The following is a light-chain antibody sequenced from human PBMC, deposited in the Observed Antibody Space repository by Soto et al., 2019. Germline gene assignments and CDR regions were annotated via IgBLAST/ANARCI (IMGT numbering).Light chain of an antibody. V-gene: IGLV1-40*01. Sequence: QSVLTQPPSVSGAPGQRVTISCTGSSSNIGTGYDVHWYQQLPGTAPKLLIYVNNNRPSGVSNRFSGSKSGNTASLTISGLQAEDEADYYCWSYAGSSTWVFGGGTKVTVL. CDR2: VNN. CDR1: SSNIGTGYD. J-gene: IGLJ3*02. CDR3: WSYAGSSTWV.